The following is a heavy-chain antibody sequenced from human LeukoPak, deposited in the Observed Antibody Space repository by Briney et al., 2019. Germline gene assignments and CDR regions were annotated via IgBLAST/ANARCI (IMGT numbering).Heavy chain of an antibody. D-gene: IGHD1-1*01. V-gene: IGHV5-51*01. Sequence: GESLKISCKGSGYSFTTYWIAWVRQMPGKGLEWMGIIYPGDSDTTYSPSFQGQVTISADKSISTAYLQWSSLKASDTAMYYCARRAASTGTMSDYWGQGILVTVSS. CDR2: IYPGDSDT. J-gene: IGHJ4*02. CDR1: GYSFTTYW. CDR3: ARRAASTGTMSDY.